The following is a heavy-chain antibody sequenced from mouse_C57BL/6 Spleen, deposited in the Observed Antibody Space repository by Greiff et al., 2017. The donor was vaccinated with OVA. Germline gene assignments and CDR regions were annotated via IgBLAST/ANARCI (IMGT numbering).Heavy chain of an antibody. CDR3: SRRRGYDDAMGY. CDR1: GYTFTSYW. CDR2: MDPSDSYT. J-gene: IGHJ4*01. V-gene: IGHV1-69*01. D-gene: IGHD2-2*01. Sequence: QVQLQQPGAELVMPGASVKLSCKASGYTFTSYWMHWVKQRPGQGLEWIGEMDPSDSYTNYNQKFKGKSTLTVDKSSSSAYMQRSSLSSEDSAVYYWSRRRGYDDAMGYWGRGTSGTVSS.